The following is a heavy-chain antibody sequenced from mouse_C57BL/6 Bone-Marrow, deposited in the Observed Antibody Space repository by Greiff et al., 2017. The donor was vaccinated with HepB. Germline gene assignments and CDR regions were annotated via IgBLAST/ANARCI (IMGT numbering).Heavy chain of an antibody. D-gene: IGHD4-1*01. V-gene: IGHV1-72*01. CDR1: GYTFTSYW. CDR3: ARWRMGTGTGIDY. Sequence: VQLQQPGAELVKPGASVKVSCKASGYTFTSYWMHWVKQRPGRGLAWIGRIDSNSGGTKYNEKFKSKATLTVDKPSSTAYMQLSSLTSEASAVYYCARWRMGTGTGIDYWGQGTTLTVSP. CDR2: IDSNSGGT. J-gene: IGHJ2*01.